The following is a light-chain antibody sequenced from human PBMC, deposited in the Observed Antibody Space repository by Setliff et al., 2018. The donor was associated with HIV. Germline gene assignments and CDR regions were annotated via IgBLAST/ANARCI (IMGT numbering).Light chain of an antibody. CDR3: QSSDSCLSASV. Sequence: QSVLTQPPSVSGAPGQRVTISCTGSSSNIGADYGVHWYQQLPGTAPKLLVYGNTNRPSGVPDRFSGSKSGTSASLAITGLQAEDEADYYCQSSDSCLSASVFGPGTKVTVL. J-gene: IGLJ1*01. CDR1: SSNIGADYG. V-gene: IGLV1-40*01. CDR2: GNT.